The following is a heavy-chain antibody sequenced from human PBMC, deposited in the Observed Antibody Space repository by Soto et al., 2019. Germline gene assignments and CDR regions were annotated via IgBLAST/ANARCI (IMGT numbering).Heavy chain of an antibody. V-gene: IGHV6-1*01. CDR3: ARGPVGYCSGGSCEHFDY. CDR1: GDSVSSNSAA. J-gene: IGHJ4*02. Sequence: ETLSLTCAISGDSVSSNSAAWNWIRQSPSRGLEWLGRTYYRSKWYNDYAVSVKSRITINPDTSKNQFSLQLNSVTPEDTAVYYCARGPVGYCSGGSCEHFDYWGQGTLVTVSS. CDR2: TYYRSKWYN. D-gene: IGHD2-15*01.